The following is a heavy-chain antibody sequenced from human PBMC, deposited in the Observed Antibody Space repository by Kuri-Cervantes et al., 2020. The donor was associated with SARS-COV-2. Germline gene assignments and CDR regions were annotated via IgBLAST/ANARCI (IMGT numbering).Heavy chain of an antibody. V-gene: IGHV1-46*01. CDR2: INPSGGST. J-gene: IGHJ6*03. CDR1: GYTFTSYY. D-gene: IGHD5-18*01. Sequence: ASVKVSCKASGYTFTSYYMHWVRQAPGQGLEWMGIINPSGGSTSYAQKFQGRVTMTRDTSTSTAYMELSSLRSEDTAVYYCARGVQLWFQGNYYYYYMDVWGKGTTVTVSS. CDR3: ARGVQLWFQGNYYYYYMDV.